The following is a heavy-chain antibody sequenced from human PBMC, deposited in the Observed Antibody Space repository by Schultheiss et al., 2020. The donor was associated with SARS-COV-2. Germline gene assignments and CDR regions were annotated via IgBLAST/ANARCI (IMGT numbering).Heavy chain of an antibody. CDR3: AKELEYDFWSGYASGPFDY. D-gene: IGHD3-3*01. J-gene: IGHJ4*02. Sequence: GGSLRLSCAASGFTFSSHAMSWVRQAPGKGLEWVSVISGSGSNTNHAGSVKGRFTISRDNSKNTLYLQMNSLRAGDTAICYCAKELEYDFWSGYASGPFDYWGQGTVVTVYS. CDR2: ISGSGSNT. V-gene: IGHV3-23*01. CDR1: GFTFSSHA.